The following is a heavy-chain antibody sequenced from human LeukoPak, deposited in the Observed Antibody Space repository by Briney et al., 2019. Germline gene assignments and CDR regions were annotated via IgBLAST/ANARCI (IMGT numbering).Heavy chain of an antibody. D-gene: IGHD3-22*01. CDR1: GGSFSGYY. CDR2: INHSGST. Sequence: PSETLSLTCAVYGGSFSGYYWSWIRQPPGKGLEWIGEINHSGSTNYNPSLKSRVTISVDTSKNQFSLKLSSVTAADTAVYYCARASRITMIVVVITGDYYYYMDVWGKGTTVTVSS. V-gene: IGHV4-34*01. CDR3: ARASRITMIVVVITGDYYYYMDV. J-gene: IGHJ6*03.